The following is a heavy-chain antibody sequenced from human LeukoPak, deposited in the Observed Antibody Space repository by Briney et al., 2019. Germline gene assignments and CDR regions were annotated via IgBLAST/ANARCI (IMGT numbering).Heavy chain of an antibody. CDR1: GGSISSSSYY. CDR2: IYYSGST. V-gene: IGHV4-39*07. CDR3: ARGTPRGIFNQGHYMDV. D-gene: IGHD3-3*01. Sequence: PSETLSLTCTVSGGSISSSSYYWGWIRQPPGKGLEWIGSIYYSGSTYYNPSLKSRVTISVDTSKNQFSLKLSSVTAADTAVYYCARGTPRGIFNQGHYMDVWGKGTTVTVSS. J-gene: IGHJ6*03.